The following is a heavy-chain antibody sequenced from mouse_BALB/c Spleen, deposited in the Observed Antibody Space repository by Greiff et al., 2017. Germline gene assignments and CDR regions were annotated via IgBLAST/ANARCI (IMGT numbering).Heavy chain of an antibody. J-gene: IGHJ4*01. CDR2: IYPGGGYT. Sequence: QVHVKQSGAELVRPGTSVKISCKASGYTFTNYWLGWVKQRPGHGLEWIGDIYPGGGYTNYNEKFKGKATLTADTSSSTAYMQLSSLTSEDSAVYFCARIYYDYDDAMDYWGQGTSVTVSS. V-gene: IGHV1-63*02. CDR3: ARIYYDYDDAMDY. D-gene: IGHD2-4*01. CDR1: GYTFTNYW.